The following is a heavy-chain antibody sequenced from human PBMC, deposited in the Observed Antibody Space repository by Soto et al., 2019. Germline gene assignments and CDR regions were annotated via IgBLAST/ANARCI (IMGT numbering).Heavy chain of an antibody. J-gene: IGHJ4*02. CDR1: GFPFSHYA. V-gene: IGHV3-23*01. CDR3: GKERRGSGWSVCNF. Sequence: VGSLRLSCTASGFPFSHYAMNWVRQGPGTRLEWVADISGSGDSARYADSVRGRFTISRDNSRDTLYLQMNSLRVDDTAVYYCGKERRGSGWSVCNFWGQGALVTVSS. CDR2: ISGSGDSA. D-gene: IGHD6-19*01.